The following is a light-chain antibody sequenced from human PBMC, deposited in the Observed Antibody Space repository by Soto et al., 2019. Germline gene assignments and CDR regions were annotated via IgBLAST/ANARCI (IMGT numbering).Light chain of an antibody. CDR3: CSYAGSSTYV. V-gene: IGLV2-23*01. CDR1: SSDVGSYNL. CDR2: EGS. Sequence: QSALTQPASVSGSPGQSITISCTGTSSDVGSYNLVSWYQQHPGKAPKLMIYEGSKRPSGVSNRFSGSKSGNTASLTISGIQAEDEDDYYCCSYAGSSTYVFGTGTKLTVL. J-gene: IGLJ1*01.